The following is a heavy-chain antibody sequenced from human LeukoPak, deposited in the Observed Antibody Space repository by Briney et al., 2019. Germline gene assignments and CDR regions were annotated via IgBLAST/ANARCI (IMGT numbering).Heavy chain of an antibody. CDR1: EFSVGSNY. V-gene: IGHV3-66*01. CDR2: IYSGGST. CDR3: ASGRYYDFWSNY. D-gene: IGHD3-3*01. Sequence: GGSLRLSCAASEFSVGSNYMTWVRQAPGKGLEWVSLIYSGGSTYYADSVKGRFTISRDNSKNTLYLQMNSLRGEDTAVYYCASGRYYDFWSNYWGQGTLVTVSS. J-gene: IGHJ4*02.